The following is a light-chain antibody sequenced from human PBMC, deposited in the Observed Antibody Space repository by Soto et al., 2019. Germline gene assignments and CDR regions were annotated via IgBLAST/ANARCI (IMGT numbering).Light chain of an antibody. CDR2: GAS. V-gene: IGKV3-15*01. CDR3: QQYNNWPIT. CDR1: QNILSS. Sequence: EIVMTQSPSTLSGSPGERATLSCRASQNILSSLAWYQQKPGQAPRLLIYGASTRATGIPARFSGSGSGTEFTLTISSLQSEDFEIYYCQQYNNWPITFGQGTRLEIK. J-gene: IGKJ5*01.